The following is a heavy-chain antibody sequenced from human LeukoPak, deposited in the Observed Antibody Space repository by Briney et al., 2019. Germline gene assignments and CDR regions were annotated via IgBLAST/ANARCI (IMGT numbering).Heavy chain of an antibody. D-gene: IGHD3-10*01. J-gene: IGHJ6*03. CDR3: SMVRGVSNYMDV. V-gene: IGHV4-4*07. CDR2: IYTSGST. CDR1: GGSISSYY. Sequence: SETLSLTCTVSGGSISSYYWSWIRQPAGKGLEWIGRIYTSGSTTYNPSLKSRVTMSVDTSKNQFSLKLSSVTAADTAVYYCSMVRGVSNYMDVWGKGTTVTVSS.